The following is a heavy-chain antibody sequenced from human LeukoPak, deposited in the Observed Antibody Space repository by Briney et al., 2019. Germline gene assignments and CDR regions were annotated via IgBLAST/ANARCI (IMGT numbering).Heavy chain of an antibody. CDR3: ARSLDIVLMVYAVDY. J-gene: IGHJ4*02. Sequence: ASVKVSCKASGGTFTSYGISWVRQAPGQGLEWMGWISAYNGNTNYAQKLQGRVTMTTDTSTSTAYMELRSLRSDDTAVYYCARSLDIVLMVYAVDYWGQGTLVTVSS. D-gene: IGHD2-8*01. CDR2: ISAYNGNT. CDR1: GGTFTSYG. V-gene: IGHV1-18*01.